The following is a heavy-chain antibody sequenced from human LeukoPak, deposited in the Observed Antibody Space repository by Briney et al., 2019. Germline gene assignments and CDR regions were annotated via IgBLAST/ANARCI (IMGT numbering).Heavy chain of an antibody. CDR2: ISGSGIYI. V-gene: IGHV3-21*01. D-gene: IGHD3-10*01. CDR1: GFTLSNFN. Sequence: GGSLRLSCAASGFTLSNFNLNWVRQAPGKGPEWVSSISGSGIYIYYADSVKGRFTIYRDNTKNSLYLQMNSLRAEDTAVYYCARVTGGNAGSGNFDFWGQGTLVTVSS. CDR3: ARVTGGNAGSGNFDF. J-gene: IGHJ4*02.